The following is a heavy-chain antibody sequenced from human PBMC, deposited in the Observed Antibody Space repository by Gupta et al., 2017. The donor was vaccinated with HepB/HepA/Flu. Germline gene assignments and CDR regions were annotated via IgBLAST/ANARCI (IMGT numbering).Heavy chain of an antibody. D-gene: IGHD2-8*01. CDR1: GFSLSTSGMC. Sequence: QVTLRESGPALVKPTQTLTLTCTFSGFSLSTSGMCVSWIRQPPGKALEWLARIDWDDDKYYSTSLKTRLTISKDTSKNQVVLTMTNMDPVDTATYFWAYGENYGMDVWGQGTTVTVSS. V-gene: IGHV2-70*15. CDR2: IDWDDDK. CDR3: AYGENYGMDV. J-gene: IGHJ6*02.